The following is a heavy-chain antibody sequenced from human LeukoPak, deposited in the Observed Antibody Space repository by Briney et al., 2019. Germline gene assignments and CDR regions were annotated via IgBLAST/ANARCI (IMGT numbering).Heavy chain of an antibody. J-gene: IGHJ4*02. D-gene: IGHD6-19*01. CDR1: GGTFSSYA. CDR2: IIPILDIA. Sequence: ASVKVSCKASGGTFSSYAISWVRQAPGQGLEWMGRIIPILDIANYAQKFQGRVTITADKSTSTAYMELSSLRSEDTAVYYCARDETHITEEQWLVEGIDYWGQGTLVTVSS. CDR3: ARDETHITEEQWLVEGIDY. V-gene: IGHV1-69*04.